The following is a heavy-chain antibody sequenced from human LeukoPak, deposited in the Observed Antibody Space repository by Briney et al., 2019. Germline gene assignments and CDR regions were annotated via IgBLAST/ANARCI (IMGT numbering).Heavy chain of an antibody. CDR3: ARHIALYSSSSPIGY. CDR1: GYSFTSYW. CDR2: IYPGDSDT. J-gene: IGHJ4*02. Sequence: GESLKISCKGSGYSFTSYWIGWVRQMPGKGLEWMGIIYPGDSDTRYSPSFQAQVTISADKSISPAYLQWSSLKASDTAMYYCARHIALYSSSSPIGYWGQGTLVTVSS. V-gene: IGHV5-51*01. D-gene: IGHD6-6*01.